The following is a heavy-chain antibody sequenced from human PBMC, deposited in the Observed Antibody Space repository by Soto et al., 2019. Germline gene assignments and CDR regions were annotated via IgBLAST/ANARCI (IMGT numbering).Heavy chain of an antibody. V-gene: IGHV4-31*03. Sequence: QVQLQESGPGLVKPSQTLSLTCTVSGGSISGGGYYWSWIRQHPGKSMEWAGYLYYGGSTYYNPSPKGRASISVDTSKNQFSRKLSTVTAADKAVYYCAVSTETTFWGDAFDIWGQGTMVTVSS. J-gene: IGHJ3*02. CDR1: GGSISGGGYY. D-gene: IGHD4-17*01. CDR3: AVSTETTFWGDAFDI. CDR2: LYYGGST.